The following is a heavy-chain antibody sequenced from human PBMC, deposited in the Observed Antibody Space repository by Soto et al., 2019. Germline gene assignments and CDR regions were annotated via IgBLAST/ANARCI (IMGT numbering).Heavy chain of an antibody. D-gene: IGHD3-16*01. CDR2: ISSSGSTI. J-gene: IGHJ4*02. V-gene: IGHV3-11*01. Sequence: QVQLVESGGGLVKPGGSLRLSCAASGFTFSDYYMSWIRQAPGNGLEWVSYISSSGSTIYYADSVKGRFTISRDNAKNSLYLQMSSLRAEDTAVYYCARDGDYDYVWGSPPPFDYWGQGTLVTVSS. CDR1: GFTFSDYY. CDR3: ARDGDYDYVWGSPPPFDY.